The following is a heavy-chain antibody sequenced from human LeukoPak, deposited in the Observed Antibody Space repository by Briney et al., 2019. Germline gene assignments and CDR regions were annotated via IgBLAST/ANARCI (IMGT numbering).Heavy chain of an antibody. Sequence: GGSLRLSCAASGFTFSSYAMSWARQAPGKGLEWVGRIKSETDGGTTDYAAPVKGRFTLSRDDSKNTLYLQMNSLKTEDTALYYCTTRLWPLDYWGQGTLVTVSS. CDR1: GFTFSSYA. J-gene: IGHJ4*02. D-gene: IGHD2-21*01. CDR2: IKSETDGGTT. V-gene: IGHV3-15*01. CDR3: TTRLWPLDY.